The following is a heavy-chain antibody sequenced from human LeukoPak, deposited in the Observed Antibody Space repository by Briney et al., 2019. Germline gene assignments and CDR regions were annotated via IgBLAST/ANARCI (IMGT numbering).Heavy chain of an antibody. Sequence: SVKVSCKASGGTFSSYAISWVRQAPGQGLEWMGRIIPILGIANYAQKFQGRVTNTADKSTSTAYLELSSLRSEDTAVYYCARDEYYSGYHFDYWGQGTLVTVSS. V-gene: IGHV1-69*04. CDR1: GGTFSSYA. CDR2: IIPILGIA. CDR3: ARDEYYSGYHFDY. J-gene: IGHJ4*02. D-gene: IGHD5-12*01.